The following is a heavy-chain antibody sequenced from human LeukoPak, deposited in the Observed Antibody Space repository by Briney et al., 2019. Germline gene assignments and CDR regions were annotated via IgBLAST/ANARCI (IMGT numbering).Heavy chain of an antibody. D-gene: IGHD6-6*01. V-gene: IGHV4-34*01. CDR3: ARGAHSIAARRNWFDP. Sequence: SETLSLTCAVYGGSFSGYYWSWIRQPPGKGLEWIGEINHSGSTNYNPSLKSRATMSVDTSKNQFSLKLSSVTTADTAVYYCARGAHSIAARRNWFDPWGQGTLVTVSS. J-gene: IGHJ5*02. CDR2: INHSGST. CDR1: GGSFSGYY.